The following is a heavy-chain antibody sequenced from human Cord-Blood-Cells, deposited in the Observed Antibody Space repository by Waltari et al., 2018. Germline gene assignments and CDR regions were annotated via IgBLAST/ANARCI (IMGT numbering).Heavy chain of an antibody. J-gene: IGHJ3*02. D-gene: IGHD6-19*01. Sequence: QVQLVQPGAEVKKPGSSVKVSCKASGGTFSSYAISWVRQAPGQGLEWMGGIIPNFGTANYAQKCQGRVTITADESTSTAYMELSSLRSEDTAVYYCASVDTAMVAGYSSGWYAFDIWGQGTMVTVSS. CDR1: GGTFSSYA. V-gene: IGHV1-69*01. CDR3: ASVDTAMVAGYSSGWYAFDI. CDR2: IIPNFGTA.